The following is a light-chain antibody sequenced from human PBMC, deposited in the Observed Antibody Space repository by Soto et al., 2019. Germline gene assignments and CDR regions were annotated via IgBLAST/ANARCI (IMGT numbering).Light chain of an antibody. CDR3: QRYNDYQYV. J-gene: IGKJ2*01. Sequence: DIQMTQSPSTLSASVGDRVPITCRASQSITTWLAWYQQKPGKAPKLLIYKAINLQSGVPSRFSGSGSGTEFTLTISSLQPDDFGTYYCQRYNDYQYVFGQGTKLDMK. CDR1: QSITTW. CDR2: KAI. V-gene: IGKV1-5*03.